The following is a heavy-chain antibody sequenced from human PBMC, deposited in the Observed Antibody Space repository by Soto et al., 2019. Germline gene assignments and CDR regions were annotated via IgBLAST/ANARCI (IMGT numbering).Heavy chain of an antibody. CDR2: IHYRGST. J-gene: IGHJ4*02. D-gene: IGHD2-2*01. CDR1: GGSISNGDYY. CDR3: ARDAPETAPY. Sequence: QVQLQESGPGLVKPSQTLSLTCTVSGGSISNGDYYWYWIRQHPEKGLEWSGYIHYRGSTFYNPSLKSRMIISVEKAKNQFSLKLSSVTAADTAVYYCARDAPETAPYWGQGTLVTVSS. V-gene: IGHV4-31*03.